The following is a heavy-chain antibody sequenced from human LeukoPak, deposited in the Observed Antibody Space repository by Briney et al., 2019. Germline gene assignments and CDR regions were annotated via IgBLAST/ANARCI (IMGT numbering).Heavy chain of an antibody. CDR1: GGSISSYY. CDR2: IYYSGST. CDR3: ARGRWGSSSVYYYYMDV. D-gene: IGHD6-6*01. V-gene: IGHV4-59*01. Sequence: SETLSLTCTDSGGSISSYYWSWIRQPPGKGLEWIGYIYYSGSTNYNPSLKSRVTISVDTSKNQFSLKLSSVTAADTAVYYCARGRWGSSSVYYYYMDVWGKGTTVTVSS. J-gene: IGHJ6*03.